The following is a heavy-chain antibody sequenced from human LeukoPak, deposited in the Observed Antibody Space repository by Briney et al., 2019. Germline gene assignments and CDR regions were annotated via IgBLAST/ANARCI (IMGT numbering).Heavy chain of an antibody. CDR3: ARDLRYSSGWYRNDY. Sequence: GASVKVSCKASGYTFTSYGIGWVRQAPGQGLEWMGWIGAYNGNTNYAQKLQGRVTMTTDTSTSTAYMELRSLRSDDTAVYYCARDLRYSSGWYRNDYWGQGTLVTVSS. CDR1: GYTFTSYG. D-gene: IGHD6-19*01. V-gene: IGHV1-18*01. CDR2: IGAYNGNT. J-gene: IGHJ4*02.